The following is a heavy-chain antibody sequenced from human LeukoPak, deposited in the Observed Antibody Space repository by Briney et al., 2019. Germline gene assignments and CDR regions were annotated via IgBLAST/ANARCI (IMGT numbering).Heavy chain of an antibody. V-gene: IGHV4-30-2*01. CDR2: IYHSGST. CDR1: GGSISSGGYS. Sequence: ASETLSLTCAVSGGSISSGGYSWSWIRQPPGKGLEWIGYIYHSGSTYYNPSLKSRVTISVDRSKNQFSLKLSSVTAADTAVYYCARVSSWYDRYFDYWGQGTLVTVSS. CDR3: ARVSSWYDRYFDY. J-gene: IGHJ4*02. D-gene: IGHD6-13*01.